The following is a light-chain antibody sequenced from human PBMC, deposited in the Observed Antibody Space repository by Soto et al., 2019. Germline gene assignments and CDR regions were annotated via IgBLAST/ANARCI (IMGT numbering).Light chain of an antibody. CDR3: QHYRTS. Sequence: EIVLTQSPGTLSLSPGERATLSCRASPSVSSSYLAWYQQKPGQAPRQLIYGASSRATGIPDTFSGSGSGTDFTLTSTRLEPEDFAVYYCQHYRTSFGGGTRVEIK. CDR1: PSVSSSY. V-gene: IGKV3-20*01. CDR2: GAS. J-gene: IGKJ4*01.